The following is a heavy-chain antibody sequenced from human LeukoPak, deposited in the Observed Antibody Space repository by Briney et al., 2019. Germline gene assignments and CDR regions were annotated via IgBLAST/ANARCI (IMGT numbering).Heavy chain of an antibody. J-gene: IGHJ6*03. CDR2: IIPIFGTA. Sequence: ASVKVSCKASGGTFSSYAISWVRQAPGQGLEWMGGIIPIFGTANYAQKFQGRVTITADESTSTAYMELSSLRSEDTAVYYCARGRVYYGSGSYYNVGYYYYMDVWGKGTTVTISS. V-gene: IGHV1-69*13. CDR3: ARGRVYYGSGSYYNVGYYYYMDV. CDR1: GGTFSSYA. D-gene: IGHD3-10*01.